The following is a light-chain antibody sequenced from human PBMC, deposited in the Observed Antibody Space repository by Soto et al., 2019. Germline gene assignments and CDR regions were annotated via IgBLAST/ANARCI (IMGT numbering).Light chain of an antibody. J-gene: IGLJ3*02. Sequence: QSVLTQPASVSGSPGQSITISCTGTSSDVGGYKYVSWYQQYPGKVPKLMIYEVTKRPAGVSYRFSGSKSGNTAFLTISGLQAEDEADYYCSSYRYKDTRVFGGGTKLTVL. CDR1: SSDVGGYKY. V-gene: IGLV2-14*01. CDR2: EVT. CDR3: SSYRYKDTRV.